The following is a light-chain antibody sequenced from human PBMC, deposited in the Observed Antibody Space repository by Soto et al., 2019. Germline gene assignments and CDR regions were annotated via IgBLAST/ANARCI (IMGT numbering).Light chain of an antibody. V-gene: IGKV3-11*01. Sequence: EIVLTQSPATLSLSPGERATLSCRASQSISSQLAWYQQKPGQAPRLLIHDASNRATGIPARFSGSGSSTDFTLTISSLEPEDFAVYYCQQRSNWPPEITFGQGTRLEIK. CDR3: QQRSNWPPEIT. CDR1: QSISSQ. J-gene: IGKJ5*01. CDR2: DAS.